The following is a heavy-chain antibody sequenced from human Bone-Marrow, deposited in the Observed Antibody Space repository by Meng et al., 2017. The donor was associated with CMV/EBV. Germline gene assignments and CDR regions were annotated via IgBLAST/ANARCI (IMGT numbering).Heavy chain of an antibody. CDR3: ARELTTRYSSSWFDY. CDR1: GFSFTNAW. D-gene: IGHD6-13*01. CDR2: IKSKTDGGTT. J-gene: IGHJ4*02. Sequence: GGSLRLSCAASGFSFTNAWMSWVRQAPGKGLEWVGRIKSKTDGGTTDYAAPVKGRFTISRDNAKNSLYLQMNSLRAEDTAVYYCARELTTRYSSSWFDYWGQGTLVTVSS. V-gene: IGHV3-15*01.